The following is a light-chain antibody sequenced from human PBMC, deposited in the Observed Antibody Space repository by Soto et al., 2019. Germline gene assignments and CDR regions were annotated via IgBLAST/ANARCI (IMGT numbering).Light chain of an antibody. Sequence: ESVFTQSPGTLSLSPGERATLSCRASQSVSSSYLAWYQQKPGQAPRLLIYGASSRATGIPDRFSGSGSGTDFTLTISRLEPEDFAVYYCQQYGSSPPLITFGQGTRLEIK. CDR3: QQYGSSPPLIT. V-gene: IGKV3-20*01. CDR2: GAS. J-gene: IGKJ5*01. CDR1: QSVSSSY.